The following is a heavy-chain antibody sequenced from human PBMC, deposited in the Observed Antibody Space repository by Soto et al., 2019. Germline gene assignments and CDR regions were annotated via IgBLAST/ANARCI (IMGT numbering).Heavy chain of an antibody. CDR3: ARVLSPRHTAYGVAAFAF. V-gene: IGHV3-7*05. Sequence: PGKGLEWVANINRDGSVQNYVDSVEGRFTISRDNAKNSLYLQMESLRAEDAAVYYCARVLSPRHTAYGVAAFAFWGPGTMVTVSS. CDR2: INRDGSVQ. D-gene: IGHD2-2*02. J-gene: IGHJ3*01.